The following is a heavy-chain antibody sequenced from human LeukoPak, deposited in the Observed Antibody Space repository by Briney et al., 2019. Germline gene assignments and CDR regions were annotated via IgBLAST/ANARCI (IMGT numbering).Heavy chain of an antibody. CDR2: IRYVGINK. D-gene: IGHD5-24*01. Sequence: GGSLRLSCAASGFTFSTYGMHWVRQAPGKWLEWVSFIRYVGINKYYADSVKGRFTISRDNSKNTLYLQMNSLRPEDTAVYYCARVGEKAFHLWPEIDYWGQGTLVTVSS. CDR3: ARVGEKAFHLWPEIDY. V-gene: IGHV3-30*02. J-gene: IGHJ4*02. CDR1: GFTFSTYG.